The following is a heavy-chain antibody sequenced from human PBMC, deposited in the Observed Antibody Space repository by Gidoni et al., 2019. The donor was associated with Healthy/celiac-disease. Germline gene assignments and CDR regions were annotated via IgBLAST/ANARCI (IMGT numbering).Heavy chain of an antibody. CDR1: GYTLTELP. CDR3: ATAVAGTKAGPYYYYYYGMDV. J-gene: IGHJ6*02. CDR2: FYPEDGET. D-gene: IGHD6-19*01. V-gene: IGHV1-24*01. Sequence: QVQLVQSGAEVKKPGASVKVSCKVSGYTLTELPMHWVREAPGKGLEWMGGFYPEDGETIYAQKFQGRVTMTEDTSTDTAYMELSSLRSEDTAVYYCATAVAGTKAGPYYYYYYGMDVWGQGTTVTVSS.